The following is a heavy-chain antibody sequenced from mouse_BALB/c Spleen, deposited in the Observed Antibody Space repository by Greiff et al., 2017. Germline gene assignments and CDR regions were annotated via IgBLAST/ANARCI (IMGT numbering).Heavy chain of an antibody. Sequence: VQLQQSGAELARPGASVKLSCKASGYTFTSYWMQWVKQRPGQGLEWIGAIYPGDGDTRYTQKFKGKATLTADKSSSTAYMQLSSLASEDSAVYYCARHGSYYYAMDYWGQGTSVTVSS. D-gene: IGHD2-2*01. CDR2: IYPGDGDT. V-gene: IGHV1-87*01. CDR3: ARHGSYYYAMDY. CDR1: GYTFTSYW. J-gene: IGHJ4*01.